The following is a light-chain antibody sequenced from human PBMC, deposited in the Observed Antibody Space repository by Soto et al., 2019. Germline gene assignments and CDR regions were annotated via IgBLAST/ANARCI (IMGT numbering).Light chain of an antibody. Sequence: QSVLTQPASVSGSPGQSITISCTGTSSDVGGYNYVSWYQQHPGKAPKLMIYDVSNRPSGVSNRFSGSKSGNTASLTISGLQAEDEADYYCSSYTISSTPVVFGGVTKLTVL. V-gene: IGLV2-14*01. CDR3: SSYTISSTPVV. J-gene: IGLJ2*01. CDR1: SSDVGGYNY. CDR2: DVS.